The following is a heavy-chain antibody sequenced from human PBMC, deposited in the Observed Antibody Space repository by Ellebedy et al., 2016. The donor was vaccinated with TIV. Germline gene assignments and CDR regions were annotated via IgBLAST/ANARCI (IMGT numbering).Heavy chain of an antibody. J-gene: IGHJ4*02. D-gene: IGHD6-13*01. Sequence: GGSLRLSCEASGFTLGNHAMSWVRHAPGKGLEWVSTIIGRGAITYYADSVRDRFSISRDDSKNTLYLRMNSLSADDTAIYYCAKGGSRYTPEPFDYWGQGTLVTVSS. V-gene: IGHV3-23*01. CDR1: GFTLGNHA. CDR2: IIGRGAIT. CDR3: AKGGSRYTPEPFDY.